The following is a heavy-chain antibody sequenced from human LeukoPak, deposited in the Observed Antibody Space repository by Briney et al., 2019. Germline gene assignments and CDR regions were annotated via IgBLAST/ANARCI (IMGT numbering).Heavy chain of an antibody. J-gene: IGHJ6*02. D-gene: IGHD1-14*01. CDR3: ARVGGTNYYYYGMDV. CDR1: GGSISSYY. Sequence: PSETLSLTCTVSGGSISSYYWSWIRHPPGKGLEWIGYIYYSGSTNYNPSLKSRVTISVDTSKNQFSLKLSSVTAADTAVYYCARVGGTNYYYYGMDVWGQGTTVTVSS. V-gene: IGHV4-59*01. CDR2: IYYSGST.